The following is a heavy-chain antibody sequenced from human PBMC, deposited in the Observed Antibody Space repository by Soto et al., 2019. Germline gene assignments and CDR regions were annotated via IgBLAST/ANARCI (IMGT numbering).Heavy chain of an antibody. J-gene: IGHJ5*01. CDR1: GFIFRNAW. V-gene: IGHV3-15*01. Sequence: GGSLRLSCAASGFIFRNAWMSWVRQAPGKGLEWVGRIKSKSSGGTTDYAAPVEGRVTITRDDSKNILYLQMSSLTIEDTAVYFCTSEKGWRQSPLDSWGQGALVTVSS. D-gene: IGHD4-4*01. CDR3: TSEKGWRQSPLDS. CDR2: IKSKSSGGTT.